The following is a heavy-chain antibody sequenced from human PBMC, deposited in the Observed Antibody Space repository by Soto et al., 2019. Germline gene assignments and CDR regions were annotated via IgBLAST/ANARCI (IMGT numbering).Heavy chain of an antibody. V-gene: IGHV4-4*02. CDR1: GGSISSSNW. Sequence: SETLSLTCAVSGGSISSSNWWSWVRQPPGKGLEWIGEIYHSGSTNYNPSLKSRVTISVDKSKNQFSLKLSSVTAADTAVYYCARDGGKRNYYGMDVWGQGTTVTVSS. D-gene: IGHD2-15*01. CDR2: IYHSGST. CDR3: ARDGGKRNYYGMDV. J-gene: IGHJ6*02.